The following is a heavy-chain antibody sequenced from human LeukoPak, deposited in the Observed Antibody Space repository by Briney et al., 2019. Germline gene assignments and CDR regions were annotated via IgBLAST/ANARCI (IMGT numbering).Heavy chain of an antibody. CDR1: GGSISSGDYY. Sequence: SETLSLTCTVSGGSISSGDYYWSWIRQPPRKGLEWIGSIYYSGSTYYNPSLKSRVTISVDTSKNQFSLKLSSVTAADTAVYYCARVKSPLRFLEWLPYYFDYWGQGTLVTVSS. CDR3: ARVKSPLRFLEWLPYYFDY. V-gene: IGHV4-30-4*08. D-gene: IGHD3-3*01. J-gene: IGHJ4*02. CDR2: IYYSGST.